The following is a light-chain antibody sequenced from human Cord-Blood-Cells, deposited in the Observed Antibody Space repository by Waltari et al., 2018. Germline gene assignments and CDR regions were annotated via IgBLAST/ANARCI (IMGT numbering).Light chain of an antibody. CDR2: AAS. CDR1: QSISSY. Sequence: DIQMTQSPSSLSASVGDRVTITCRASQSISSYLNWDQQKPGKAPKLLIYAASSLQSGVPSRFSGSGSGTDFTLTISCLQPEDFATYYCQQRYSTPRFGQGTKVEIK. V-gene: IGKV1-39*01. J-gene: IGKJ1*01. CDR3: QQRYSTPR.